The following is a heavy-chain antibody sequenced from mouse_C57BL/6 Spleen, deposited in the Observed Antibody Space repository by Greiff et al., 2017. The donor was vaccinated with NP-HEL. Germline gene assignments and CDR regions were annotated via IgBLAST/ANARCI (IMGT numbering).Heavy chain of an antibody. CDR1: GYSFTGYY. V-gene: IGHV1-42*01. D-gene: IGHD2-4*01. CDR2: INPSTGGT. J-gene: IGHJ3*01. Sequence: VQLQQSGPELVKPGASVKISCKASGYSFTGYYMNWVKQSPEKSLEWIGEINPSTGGTTYNQKFKAKATLTVDKSSSTAYMQLKSLTSEDSAVYYCARGYDYPWFAYWGQGTLVTVSA. CDR3: ARGYDYPWFAY.